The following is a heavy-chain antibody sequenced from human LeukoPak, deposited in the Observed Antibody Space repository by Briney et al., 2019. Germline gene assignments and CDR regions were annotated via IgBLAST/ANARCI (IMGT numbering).Heavy chain of an antibody. V-gene: IGHV4-34*01. CDR1: GGSFSGYY. Sequence: SETLSLTCAVYGGSFSGYYWSWIRQPPGKGPEWIGEINHSGSTNYNPSLKSRVTISVDTSKNQFSLKLSSVTAADTAVYYCASLRITIFGVVPAPYGMDVWGQGTTVTVSS. CDR2: INHSGST. J-gene: IGHJ6*02. CDR3: ASLRITIFGVVPAPYGMDV. D-gene: IGHD3-3*01.